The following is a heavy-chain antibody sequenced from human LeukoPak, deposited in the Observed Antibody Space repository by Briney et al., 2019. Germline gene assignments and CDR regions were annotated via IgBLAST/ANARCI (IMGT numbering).Heavy chain of an antibody. CDR2: IKQDGSEK. Sequence: GGSLRLSCAASGFTFSSYWMSWVRQAPGKGLEWVANIKQDGSEKYYVDSVKGRFTISRDNAKNSLYLQMDSLRAEDTAVYYCARESSYYYDSSGYDPDAFDIWGQGTMVTVSS. J-gene: IGHJ3*02. CDR3: ARESSYYYDSSGYDPDAFDI. V-gene: IGHV3-7*01. CDR1: GFTFSSYW. D-gene: IGHD3-22*01.